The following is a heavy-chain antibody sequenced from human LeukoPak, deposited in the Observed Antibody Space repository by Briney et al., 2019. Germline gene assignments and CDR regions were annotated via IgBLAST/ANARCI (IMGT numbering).Heavy chain of an antibody. CDR1: GGSINSYY. D-gene: IGHD2-15*01. V-gene: IGHV4-59*01. Sequence: SETLSLTCTVSGGSINSYYWSWIRQPPGKGLEWIGYIYYSGSTNYNPSLKSRVTMSVDTSKNQLSLKLSSVTAADTAVYYCARGTVVVIAAVGDDAFDVWGQGTLVTVSS. CDR2: IYYSGST. CDR3: ARGTVVVIAAVGDDAFDV. J-gene: IGHJ3*01.